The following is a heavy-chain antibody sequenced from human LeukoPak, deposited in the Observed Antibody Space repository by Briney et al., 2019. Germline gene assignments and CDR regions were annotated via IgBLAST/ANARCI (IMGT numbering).Heavy chain of an antibody. CDR2: ISYSGST. V-gene: IGHV4-61*08. J-gene: IGHJ5*02. D-gene: IGHD1-1*01. CDR3: AREGTAGTNLNWFDP. Sequence: PSETLSLTCTVSGGSISSGDYYWSWIRQPPGKGLEWIEYISYSGSTNFNPSLKSRVTISVDTSKNQFSLKLSSVTAADTAVYYCAREGTAGTNLNWFDPWGQGTLVTVSS. CDR1: GGSISSGDYY.